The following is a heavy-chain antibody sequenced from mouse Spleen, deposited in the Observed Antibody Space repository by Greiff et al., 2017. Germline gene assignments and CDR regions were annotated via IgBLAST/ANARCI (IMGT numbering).Heavy chain of an antibody. CDR2: ISSGSSTI. V-gene: IGHV5-17*01. CDR3: ARNYYGSSYDYYAMDY. Sequence: EVMLVESGGGLVKPGGSLKLSCAASGFTFSDYGMHWVRQAPEKGLEWVVYISSGSSTIYYADTVKGRFTISRDNAKNTLFLQMTSLRSEDTAMYYCARNYYGSSYDYYAMDYWGQGTSVTVSS. CDR1: GFTFSDYG. D-gene: IGHD1-1*01. J-gene: IGHJ4*01.